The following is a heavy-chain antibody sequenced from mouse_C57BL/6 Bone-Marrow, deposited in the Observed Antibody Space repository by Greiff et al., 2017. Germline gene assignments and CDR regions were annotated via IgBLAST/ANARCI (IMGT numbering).Heavy chain of an antibody. CDR3: AREFPQLGRGFAY. CDR1: GFSLTSYG. J-gene: IGHJ3*01. CDR2: IWSGGST. V-gene: IGHV2-2*01. Sequence: VMLVESGPGLVQPSQSLSITCTVSGFSLTSYGVHWVRQSPGKGLAWLGVIWSGGSTDYNAAFISRLSISKDNSKSQVFFKMNSLQADDTAIYYCAREFPQLGRGFAYWGQGTLVTVSA. D-gene: IGHD4-1*02.